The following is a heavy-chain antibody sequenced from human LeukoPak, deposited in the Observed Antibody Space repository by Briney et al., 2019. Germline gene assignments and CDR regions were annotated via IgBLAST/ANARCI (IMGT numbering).Heavy chain of an antibody. CDR3: ARDFDY. J-gene: IGHJ4*02. V-gene: IGHV4-59*01. Sequence: SETLSLTGTVSGGSISNYYWSWIRQPPGKGLEWIGYIFYSGSTSYNPSLKSRVTISVDTSKNQFSLKLTSVTAADTAVYYCARDFDYWGQGTLVTVSS. CDR2: IFYSGST. CDR1: GGSISNYY.